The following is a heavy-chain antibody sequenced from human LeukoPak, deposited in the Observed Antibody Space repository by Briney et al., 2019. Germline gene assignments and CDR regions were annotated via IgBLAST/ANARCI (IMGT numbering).Heavy chain of an antibody. Sequence: SVKVSCKASGGTFSSYAISWVRQAPGQGLEWMGRIIPILGIANYAQKFQGRVTIAADKSTSTAYMELSSLRSEDTAVYYCARVNYYDSSGYGGGYWGQGTLVTVSS. J-gene: IGHJ4*02. CDR1: GGTFSSYA. V-gene: IGHV1-69*04. D-gene: IGHD3-22*01. CDR2: IIPILGIA. CDR3: ARVNYYDSSGYGGGY.